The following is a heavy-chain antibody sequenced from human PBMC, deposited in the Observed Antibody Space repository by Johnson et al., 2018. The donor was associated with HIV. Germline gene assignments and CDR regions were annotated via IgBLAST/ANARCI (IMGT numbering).Heavy chain of an antibody. J-gene: IGHJ3*02. CDR2: VSGSGGST. CDR3: ARGPGVFGAFDI. CDR1: GFTFRSYA. Sequence: MLLVESGGDVVQPGRSLRLSCAASGFTFRSYAMHWVRQAPGKGLEWVSAVSGSGGSTYYADSVKGRFTISRANSKNTLYLQMNSLRAEDTAVYYCARGPGVFGAFDIWGQGTMVTVSS. D-gene: IGHD2-8*01. V-gene: IGHV3-23*04.